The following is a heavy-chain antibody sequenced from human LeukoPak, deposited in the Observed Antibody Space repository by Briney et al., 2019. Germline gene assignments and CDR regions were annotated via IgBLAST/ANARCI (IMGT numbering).Heavy chain of an antibody. Sequence: ASVKLSCNAAGCTFSSYGISWVRQGPAQGLELVGGIIPIFSTANYARKFQGRGTITADESTSTAYMELSSLRSEDTAVYYCARKSIAVAGRVDYFDFGAQGPLVTVSS. J-gene: IGHJ4*02. D-gene: IGHD6-19*01. CDR1: GCTFSSYG. CDR3: ARKSIAVAGRVDYFDF. V-gene: IGHV1-69*01. CDR2: IIPIFSTA.